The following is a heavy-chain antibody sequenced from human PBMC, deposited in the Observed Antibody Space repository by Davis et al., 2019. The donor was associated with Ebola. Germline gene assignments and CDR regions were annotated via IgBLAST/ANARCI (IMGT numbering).Heavy chain of an antibody. D-gene: IGHD2-21*01. CDR1: GFTFTDYY. CDR2: ISGDSLYT. V-gene: IGHV3-11*06. CDR3: ARVNLWSRGWAMDV. Sequence: GESLKISCAASGFTFTDYYMGWIRQAPGKGLEWVSYISGDSLYTNHADSVKGRFTISRDNSKRTLYLQMNSLRDEDTAVYYCARVNLWSRGWAMDVWGKGTTVTVSS. J-gene: IGHJ6*04.